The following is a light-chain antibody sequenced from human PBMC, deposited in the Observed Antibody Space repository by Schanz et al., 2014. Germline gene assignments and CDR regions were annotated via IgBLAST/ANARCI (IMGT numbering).Light chain of an antibody. V-gene: IGLV4-69*01. J-gene: IGLJ3*02. CDR3: QTWDTGIRV. CDR2: LNSDGSH. Sequence: QPVLTQSPSASASLGASVKLTCTLSSGHSSYPIAWHQHQPEKGPRYFMKLNSDGSHTNGDGIPDRFSGSSSGAERCLTISSLQSEDEADYYCQTWDTGIRVFGGGTKLTVL. CDR1: SGHSSYP.